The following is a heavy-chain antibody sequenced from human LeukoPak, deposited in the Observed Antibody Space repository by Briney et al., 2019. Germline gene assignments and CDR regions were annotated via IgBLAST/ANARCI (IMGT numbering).Heavy chain of an antibody. CDR3: ARGRPSRTRFGELLCFDY. Sequence: SETLSLTCAVYGGSFSGYYWSWIRQPPGKGLEWIGEINHSGSTNYNPPLKSRVTISVDTSKNQFSLKLSSVTAADTAVYYCARGRPSRTRFGELLCFDYWGQGTLVTVSS. V-gene: IGHV4-34*01. CDR1: GGSFSGYY. J-gene: IGHJ4*02. CDR2: INHSGST. D-gene: IGHD3-10*01.